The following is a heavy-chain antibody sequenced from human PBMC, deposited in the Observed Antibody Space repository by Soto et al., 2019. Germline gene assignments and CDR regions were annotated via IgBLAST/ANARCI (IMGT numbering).Heavy chain of an antibody. V-gene: IGHV1-69*01. J-gene: IGHJ4*02. D-gene: IGHD3-16*01. CDR2: IIPVFGTT. Sequence: QEQLVQSGAEVKKPGSSVKVSCKDSGGLFSSFAISWVRQAPGQGLEWMGGIIPVFGTTNYAQKFQGRVTITAEESTNTAYMGLSSLTSDDTAMYYCARGGGPYVWFNEFWGQGTQVTVSS. CDR3: ARGGGPYVWFNEF. CDR1: GGLFSSFA.